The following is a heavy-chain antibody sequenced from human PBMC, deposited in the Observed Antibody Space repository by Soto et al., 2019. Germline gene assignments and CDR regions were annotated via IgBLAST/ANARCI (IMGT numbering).Heavy chain of an antibody. CDR1: GGAISAYY. CDR2: IYHSGSS. Sequence: SETLSLTGSVSGGAISAYYWSWIRQFPGQGLEWIGYIYHSGSSQYNPSLTSRVTISVDTSKNQLSLRLSSVTAADTAVYYCARSYGSGSYYDYYYGMDVWGQGTTVTVSS. CDR3: ARSYGSGSYYDYYYGMDV. D-gene: IGHD3-10*01. J-gene: IGHJ6*02. V-gene: IGHV4-59*01.